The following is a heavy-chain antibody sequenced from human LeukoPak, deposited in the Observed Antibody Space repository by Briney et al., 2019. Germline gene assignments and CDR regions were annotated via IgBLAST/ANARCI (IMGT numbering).Heavy chain of an antibody. D-gene: IGHD3-10*01. V-gene: IGHV1-2*02. Sequence: ASVKVSCKASGYTFTGYYMHWVRQAPGQGLEWMGWINPNSGGTNYAQKFQGRVTMTRDTSISTAYMELSRLRFDDTAVYYCAREYGGGVNWFDHWGQGTLVIVSS. CDR2: INPNSGGT. CDR1: GYTFTGYY. CDR3: AREYGGGVNWFDH. J-gene: IGHJ5*02.